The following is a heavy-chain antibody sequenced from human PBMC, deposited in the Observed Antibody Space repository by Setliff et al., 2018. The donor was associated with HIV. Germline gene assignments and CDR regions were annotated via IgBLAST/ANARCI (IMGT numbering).Heavy chain of an antibody. CDR2: IIPIFGTL. CDR1: GGNFSNYA. V-gene: IGHV1-69*05. CDR3: SRGHSSGYTYSGSYVPFYI. Sequence: SVKVSCKASGGNFSNYAINWARQAPGQVLEWMGGIIPIFGTLNYAQKFQGRFTITTDASTSTAYMELSSLRSEDTAVYYCSRGHSSGYTYSGSYVPFYIWGQVTMVTVSS. D-gene: IGHD1-26*01. J-gene: IGHJ3*02.